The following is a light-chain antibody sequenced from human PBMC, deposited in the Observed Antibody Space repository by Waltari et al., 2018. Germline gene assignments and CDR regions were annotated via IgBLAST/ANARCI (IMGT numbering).Light chain of an antibody. CDR1: QTISTW. V-gene: IGKV1-5*03. CDR2: KAS. Sequence: DIQMTQSPSTLSASVGDRVTITCRARQTISTWLAWYQQKPGKAPKLLIYKASSLESGVPSRFSGSGSGTEFTLTISSLQPDDSATYYCQQYNSFPWTFGQGTKVQI. J-gene: IGKJ1*01. CDR3: QQYNSFPWT.